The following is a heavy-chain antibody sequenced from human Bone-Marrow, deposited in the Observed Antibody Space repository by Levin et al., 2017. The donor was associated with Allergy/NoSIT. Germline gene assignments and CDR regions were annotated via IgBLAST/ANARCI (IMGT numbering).Heavy chain of an antibody. J-gene: IGHJ5*02. CDR3: ARGVGDVVVVAATPLWFDP. D-gene: IGHD2-15*01. CDR1: GFTFSSYG. V-gene: IGHV3-33*01. Sequence: PGGSLRLSCAASGFTFSSYGMHWVRQAPGKGLEWVAVIWYDGSNKYYADSVKGRFTISRDNSKNTLYLQMNSLRAEDTAVYYCARGVGDVVVVAATPLWFDPWGQGTLVTVSS. CDR2: IWYDGSNK.